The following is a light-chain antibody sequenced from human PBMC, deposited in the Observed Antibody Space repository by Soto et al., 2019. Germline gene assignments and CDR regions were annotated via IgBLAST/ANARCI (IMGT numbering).Light chain of an antibody. V-gene: IGKV4-1*01. CDR2: WAS. CDR3: QQYYSTPFT. CDR1: QSVLYSSNNKNY. J-gene: IGKJ3*01. Sequence: DIVMTQSPDSLAVSLGERATINCKSSQSVLYSSNNKNYLTWYQQKPGQPPKLLIYWASTRESGVPDRFSGSGSGTDFTLTISNLQAEDGAVYYCQQYYSTPFTFGPGTKVDIK.